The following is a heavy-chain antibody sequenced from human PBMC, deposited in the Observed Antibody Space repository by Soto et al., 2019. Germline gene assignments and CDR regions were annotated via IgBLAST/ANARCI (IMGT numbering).Heavy chain of an antibody. V-gene: IGHV1-46*01. D-gene: IGHD6-19*01. CDR2: INPSGGST. J-gene: IGHJ4*02. CDR3: TRDERSSYSSGWYYLDY. CDR1: GYTFTSYY. Sequence: GASVKVSCKASGYTFTSYYMHWVRQAPAQGLAWMGIINPSGGSTSYAQKFQGRVTMTRDTTTSTVYMELSSLRSKDTAVYYGTRDERSSYSSGWYYLDYWGQGALVTVSS.